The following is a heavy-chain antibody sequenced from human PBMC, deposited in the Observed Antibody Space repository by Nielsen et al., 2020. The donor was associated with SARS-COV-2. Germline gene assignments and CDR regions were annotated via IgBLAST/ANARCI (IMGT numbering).Heavy chain of an antibody. Sequence: ASVKVSCKAPGYRFSVYYMHWVRQAPGQGLEWMGRINPNSGGPNYAQKFQGRVTMTWDTSISTAYMELSGLKSDDTAVFYCAGSGSGWYNFDSWGQGTLVTGSS. J-gene: IGHJ4*02. V-gene: IGHV1-2*06. CDR3: AGSGSGWYNFDS. CDR1: GYRFSVYY. D-gene: IGHD6-19*01. CDR2: INPNSGGP.